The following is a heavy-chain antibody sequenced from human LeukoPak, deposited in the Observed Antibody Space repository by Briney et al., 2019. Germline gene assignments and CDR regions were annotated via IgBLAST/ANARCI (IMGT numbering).Heavy chain of an antibody. D-gene: IGHD4-11*01. CDR3: ARDYSNYYYYYMDV. CDR2: IWYDGSEK. V-gene: IGHV3-33*01. CDR1: GFTFSSYG. J-gene: IGHJ6*03. Sequence: GGSLRLSCAASGFTFSSYGMHWVRQAPGKGLEWVAVIWYDGSEKYYVDSVKGRFTISRDNAKSSLYLQMNSLRAEDTAVYYCARDYSNYYYYYMDVWGKGTTVTVSS.